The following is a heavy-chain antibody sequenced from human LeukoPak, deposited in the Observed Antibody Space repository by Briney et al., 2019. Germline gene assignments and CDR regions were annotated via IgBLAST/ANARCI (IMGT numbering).Heavy chain of an antibody. J-gene: IGHJ6*02. CDR2: ISSSRAYT. CDR1: GFTFSDYY. Sequence: RGSLRLSCAASGFTFSDYYMSWIRQAPGKGPEWVSDISSSRAYTNYADSVKGRFTISRDNAKNSLYLQMNSLRAEDTAVYYCARAPHYSNYGPYYYGMDVWGQGTTVTVSS. V-gene: IGHV3-11*06. CDR3: ARAPHYSNYGPYYYGMDV. D-gene: IGHD4-11*01.